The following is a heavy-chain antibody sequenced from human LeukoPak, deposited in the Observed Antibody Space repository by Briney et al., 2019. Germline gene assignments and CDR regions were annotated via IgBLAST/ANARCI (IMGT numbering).Heavy chain of an antibody. CDR1: GFTFSNYG. CDR2: INSDGSST. V-gene: IGHV3-74*01. D-gene: IGHD2-2*01. Sequence: PGGSLRLSCAASGFTFSNYGMHWVRQAPGKGLVWVSRINSDGSSTSYADSVKGRFTISRDNAKNTLYLQMNSLRAEDTAVYYCARGDIVVVPADVRYYFDYWGQGTLVTVSS. J-gene: IGHJ4*02. CDR3: ARGDIVVVPADVRYYFDY.